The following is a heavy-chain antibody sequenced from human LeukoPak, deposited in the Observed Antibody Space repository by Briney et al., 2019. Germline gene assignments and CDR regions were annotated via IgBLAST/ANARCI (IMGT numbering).Heavy chain of an antibody. Sequence: GGSLRPSCAASGFSFSRFAMSWVRQAPGKGLEWVSAISDSGGRINYADSVKGRFTISRDNSKNTLYLQMNSLRAEDTAVYYCAKKTWDSSAWYFFDYWGQGTLVTVSS. CDR3: AKKTWDSSAWYFFDY. CDR2: ISDSGGRI. CDR1: GFSFSRFA. D-gene: IGHD3-22*01. J-gene: IGHJ4*02. V-gene: IGHV3-23*01.